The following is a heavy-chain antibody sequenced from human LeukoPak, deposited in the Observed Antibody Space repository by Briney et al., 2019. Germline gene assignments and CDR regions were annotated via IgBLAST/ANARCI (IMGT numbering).Heavy chain of an antibody. Sequence: SETLSLTCTVSGGSISSYYWSWIRQPAGKGLEWIGRIYTSGSTNYNPSLKSRVTMSVDTSKNQFSLKLSSVTAADTAVYYCARDKKLLVGATTPYYYYMDVWGKGTTVTVSS. D-gene: IGHD1-26*01. CDR2: IYTSGST. J-gene: IGHJ6*03. CDR3: ARDKKLLVGATTPYYYYMDV. V-gene: IGHV4-4*07. CDR1: GGSISSYY.